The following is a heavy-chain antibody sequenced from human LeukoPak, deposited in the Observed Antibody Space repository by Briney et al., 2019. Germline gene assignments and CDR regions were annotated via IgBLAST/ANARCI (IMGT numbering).Heavy chain of an antibody. CDR1: GFTFSYAW. V-gene: IGHV3-15*01. Sequence: GGSLRLSCAASGFTFSYAWMNWVRQAPGKGLEWVGRIKSKTDGGTTDYAALVNGRFTISRDDSKDTLYLQMNSLKTEDTAVYYCTTPLWLGEQRAEYWGQGTLVTVSS. CDR3: TTPLWLGEQRAEY. D-gene: IGHD3-10*01. J-gene: IGHJ4*02. CDR2: IKSKTDGGTT.